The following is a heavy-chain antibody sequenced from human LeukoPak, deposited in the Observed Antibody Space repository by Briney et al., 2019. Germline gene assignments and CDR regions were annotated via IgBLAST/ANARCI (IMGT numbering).Heavy chain of an antibody. CDR2: ISSSSSTI. D-gene: IGHD2-8*02. CDR1: GFTFSSYS. CDR3: ARAIGSGTAH. J-gene: IGHJ4*02. V-gene: IGHV3-48*04. Sequence: GGSLRLSCAASGFTFSSYSMNWVRQAPGKGLEWVSYISSSSSTIYYADSVKGRFTISRDNAKNSLYLQMNSLRGEDTAIYFCARAIGSGTAHWGQGTLVTVSS.